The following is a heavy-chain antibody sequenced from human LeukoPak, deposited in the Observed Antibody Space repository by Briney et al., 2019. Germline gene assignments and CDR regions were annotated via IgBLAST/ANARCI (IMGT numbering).Heavy chain of an antibody. CDR2: MSLNSGNT. CDR1: GYTFTNCD. Sequence: GASVKLSCKASGYTFTNCDANWGRQATGQGLGWMGRMSLNSGNTVYAKKYQGRGSLTRNTAICTAYMELRSLRSEDEAVYYCARGGVEWLLGSPGRVFDPWGQGTLVTVSS. J-gene: IGHJ5*02. CDR3: ARGGVEWLLGSPGRVFDP. V-gene: IGHV1-8*02. D-gene: IGHD3-3*01.